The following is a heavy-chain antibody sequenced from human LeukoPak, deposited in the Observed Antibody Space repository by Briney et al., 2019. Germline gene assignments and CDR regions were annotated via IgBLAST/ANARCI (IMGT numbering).Heavy chain of an antibody. J-gene: IGHJ4*02. CDR1: GFTFSSYS. V-gene: IGHV3-21*01. D-gene: IGHD3-22*01. CDR2: ISSSSSYI. Sequence: PGGSLRLSCAASGFTFSSYSMKWVRQAPGKGLESVSSISSSSSYIYYADSVKGRFTISRDNAKNSLYLQMNSLRAEDTAVYYCARDPHYYDTTADYWGQGTLVTVSS. CDR3: ARDPHYYDTTADY.